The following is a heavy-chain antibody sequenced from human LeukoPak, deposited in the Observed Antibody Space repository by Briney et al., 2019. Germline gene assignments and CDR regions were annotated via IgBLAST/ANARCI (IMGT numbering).Heavy chain of an antibody. CDR2: MNPNSGNT. V-gene: IGHV1-8*03. D-gene: IGHD5-18*01. Sequence: ASVKVSCKASGGTFSSYTISWVRQATGQGLEWMGWMNPNSGNTGYAQKFQGRVTITRNTSISTAYMELSSLRSEDTAVYYCARAPWDTAMVSNYFDYWGQGTLVTVSS. CDR1: GGTFSSYT. CDR3: ARAPWDTAMVSNYFDY. J-gene: IGHJ4*02.